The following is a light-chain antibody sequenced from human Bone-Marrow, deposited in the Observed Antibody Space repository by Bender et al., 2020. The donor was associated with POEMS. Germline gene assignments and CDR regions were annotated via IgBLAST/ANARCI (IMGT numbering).Light chain of an antibody. V-gene: IGLV2-23*01. CDR2: QDT. CDR1: SSDVGGYDF. CDR3: SSYAGSKGLI. J-gene: IGLJ2*01. Sequence: QSALTQPRSVSGSPGQSVTVSCTGTSSDVGGYDFVSWYQQHPGKVPKLMIYQDTKRPSGISIRFSGSKYGNTASMTISGLQSEDEAEYYCSSYAGSKGLIFGGGNKLTVL.